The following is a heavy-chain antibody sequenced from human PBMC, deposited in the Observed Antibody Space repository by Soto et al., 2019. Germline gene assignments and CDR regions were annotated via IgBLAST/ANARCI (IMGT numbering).Heavy chain of an antibody. CDR3: AREDYGGYGHFDY. J-gene: IGHJ4*02. CDR2: IVGSGDST. CDR1: GFTFRSHA. Sequence: GGSLRLSCAASGFTFRSHAMSWVRQAPGKGLEWVSVIVGSGDSTYYADSVKGRFTISRDNSKDTLYLQMNSLRAEDTAVYYCAREDYGGYGHFDYWGQGTLVTVSS. V-gene: IGHV3-23*01. D-gene: IGHD4-17*01.